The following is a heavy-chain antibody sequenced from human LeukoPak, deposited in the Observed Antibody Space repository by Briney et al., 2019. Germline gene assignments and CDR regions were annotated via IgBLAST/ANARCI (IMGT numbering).Heavy chain of an antibody. D-gene: IGHD2/OR15-2a*01. Sequence: GGSLRLSCAASGFTFSNYAMHWVRQAPGKGLEWVSFIRYDGDDAFYADSVKGRFTISRDNSKNTLYLQMNSLRAEDTAVYYCAKDGWEVLLSYFDYWGQGTLVTVSS. CDR2: IRYDGDDA. CDR3: AKDGWEVLLSYFDY. V-gene: IGHV3-30*02. J-gene: IGHJ4*02. CDR1: GFTFSNYA.